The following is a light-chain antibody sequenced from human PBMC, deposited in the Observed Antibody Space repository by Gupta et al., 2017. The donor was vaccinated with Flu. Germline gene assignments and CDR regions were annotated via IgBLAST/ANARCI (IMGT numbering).Light chain of an antibody. V-gene: IGKV3-15*01. CDR2: GAS. CDR3: QHYNNWPPS. CDR1: QSVSSN. J-gene: IGKJ2*03. Sequence: EIVMTQSPATLSVSPGERATLSCRASQSVSSNLSWYQQTRGQPRRLFIYGASTRATGIPALCSGRGSGTEFTLTISSLQSEDVAVYYWQHYNNWPPSFGQGTKVEI.